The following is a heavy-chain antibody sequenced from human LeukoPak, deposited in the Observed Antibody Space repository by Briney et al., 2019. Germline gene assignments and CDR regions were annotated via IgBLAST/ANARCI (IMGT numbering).Heavy chain of an antibody. CDR2: ISGSGGST. D-gene: IGHD3-16*01. J-gene: IGHJ4*02. CDR1: GFTFSSYA. Sequence: GGSLRLSCAASGFTFSSYAMSWVRQAPGKGLEWVSAISGSGGSTYYADSVKGRFTISRDNSKNTLYLQMNSLRADDTVVYYCAREFEGSASGAGYWGRGTLVTVSS. V-gene: IGHV3-23*01. CDR3: AREFEGSASGAGY.